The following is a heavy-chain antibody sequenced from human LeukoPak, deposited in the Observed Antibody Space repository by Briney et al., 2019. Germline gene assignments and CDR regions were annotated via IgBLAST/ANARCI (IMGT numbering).Heavy chain of an antibody. D-gene: IGHD1-26*01. V-gene: IGHV4-38-2*02. Sequence: SETLSLTCTVSGYSISSGYYWGWIRQPPGEGLEWIGSIYHSGSTYYNPSLKSRVTISVDTSKNQFSLKLSSVTAADTAVYYCADEGGIVGAQGAFDIWGQGTMVTVSS. J-gene: IGHJ3*02. CDR3: ADEGGIVGAQGAFDI. CDR2: IYHSGST. CDR1: GYSISSGYY.